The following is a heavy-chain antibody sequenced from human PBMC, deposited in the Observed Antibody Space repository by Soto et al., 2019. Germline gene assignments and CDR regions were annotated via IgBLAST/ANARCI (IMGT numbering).Heavy chain of an antibody. Sequence: QVQLVESGGGVVQPGRSLRLSCAASGFTFSSYGMHWVRQAPGKGLEWVAVISYDGSNKYYADSVKGRFTISRDNSKNTLYLQMNSLRAEDMAVYYCAKERVDIVATIADAFDIWGQGTMVTVSS. V-gene: IGHV3-30*18. J-gene: IGHJ3*02. CDR1: GFTFSSYG. CDR2: ISYDGSNK. D-gene: IGHD5-12*01. CDR3: AKERVDIVATIADAFDI.